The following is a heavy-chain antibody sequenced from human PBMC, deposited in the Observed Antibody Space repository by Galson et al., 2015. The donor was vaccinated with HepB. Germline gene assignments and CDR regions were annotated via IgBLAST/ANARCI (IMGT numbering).Heavy chain of an antibody. J-gene: IGHJ6*02. D-gene: IGHD3-3*01. CDR2: ISSSSSYI. Sequence: SLRLSCAASGFTFSSYSMNWVRQAPGKGLEWVSSISSSSSYIYYADSVKGRFTISRDNAKNSLYLQMNSLRAEDTAVYYCASRSYDFWGGYYGYYYGMDVWGQGTTVTVSS. CDR3: ASRSYDFWGGYYGYYYGMDV. V-gene: IGHV3-21*01. CDR1: GFTFSSYS.